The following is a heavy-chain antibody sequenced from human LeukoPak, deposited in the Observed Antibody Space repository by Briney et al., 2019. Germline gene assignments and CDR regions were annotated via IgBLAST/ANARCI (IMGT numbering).Heavy chain of an antibody. D-gene: IGHD3-22*01. V-gene: IGHV3-23*01. CDR1: GFTFSTYA. CDR3: AKERPSNYDSSGYYPYYFDY. Sequence: GGSLRLSCAASGFTFSTYAMSWVRQAPGKGPEWVSSISGRGGSTYYADSVKGRFTISRDNSENTLYLQMNSLRAEDTAVYYCAKERPSNYDSSGYYPYYFDYWGQGTLVTVSP. CDR2: ISGRGGST. J-gene: IGHJ4*02.